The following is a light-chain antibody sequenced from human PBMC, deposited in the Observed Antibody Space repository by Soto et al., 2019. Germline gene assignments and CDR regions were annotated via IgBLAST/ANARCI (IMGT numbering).Light chain of an antibody. J-gene: IGLJ1*01. CDR1: TSNILRNY. CDR3: ALWDDSLSGYV. CDR2: MND. V-gene: IGLV1-47*01. Sequence: QAVVTQPPSASGNPGQRLTISCSGSTSNILRNYVYWYRQLPGTAPRLLISMNDQRPSGVPDRFSGSKSGTSASLAISGLRSEDEADYYCALWDDSLSGYVFGTGTKLTVL.